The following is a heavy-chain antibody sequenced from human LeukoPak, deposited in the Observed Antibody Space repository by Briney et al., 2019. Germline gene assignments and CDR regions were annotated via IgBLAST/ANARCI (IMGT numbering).Heavy chain of an antibody. CDR2: ISAYNGNT. CDR1: GYTFTSYG. J-gene: IGHJ3*02. D-gene: IGHD3-22*01. V-gene: IGHV1-18*01. CDR3: ARYKPQTYYYDSSGPGGAFDI. Sequence: ASVTVSCKASGYTFTSYGISWVRQAPGQGLEGMGWISAYNGNTNYAQKLQGRVTMTTDTSTSTAYMELRSLRSDDTAVYYCARYKPQTYYYDSSGPGGAFDIWGQGTMVTVSS.